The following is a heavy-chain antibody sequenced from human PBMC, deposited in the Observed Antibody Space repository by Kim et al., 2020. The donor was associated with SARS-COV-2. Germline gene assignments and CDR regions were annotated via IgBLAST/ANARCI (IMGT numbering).Heavy chain of an antibody. CDR2: ISGSGGST. CDR3: AKDRYCSSTSCYTNNWFDP. D-gene: IGHD2-2*02. J-gene: IGHJ5*02. CDR1: GFTFSSYA. V-gene: IGHV3-23*01. Sequence: GGSLRLSCAASGFTFSSYAMSWVRQAPGKGLDWVSAISGSGGSTYYADSVKGRFTISRDNSKNTLYLQMNSLRAEDTAVYYCAKDRYCSSTSCYTNNWFDPWGQGTLVTVSS.